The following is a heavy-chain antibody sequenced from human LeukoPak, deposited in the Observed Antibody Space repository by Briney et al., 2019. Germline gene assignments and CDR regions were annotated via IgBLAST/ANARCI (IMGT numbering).Heavy chain of an antibody. CDR3: ARGPSGNSGSYLGPTWFDP. D-gene: IGHD1-26*01. CDR1: GYTFTSYG. J-gene: IGHJ5*02. CDR2: ISAYNGNT. V-gene: IGHV1-18*01. Sequence: ASVKVSCKASGYTFTSYGISWVRQAPGQGLEWMGWISAYNGNTSYAQKLQGRVTMTTDTSTSTAYMELRSLRSDDTAVYYCARGPSGNSGSYLGPTWFDPWGQGTLVTVSS.